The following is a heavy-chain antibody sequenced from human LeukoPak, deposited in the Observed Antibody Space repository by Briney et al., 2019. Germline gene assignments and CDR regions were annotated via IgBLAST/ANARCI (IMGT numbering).Heavy chain of an antibody. V-gene: IGHV3-9*01. D-gene: IGHD3-10*01. CDR1: GFTFDDYA. CDR2: ISWNSGSI. CDR3: AKDIYYGSGSYYTD. Sequence: PGGSLRLSCAASGFTFDDYAMQWVRQAPGKGLEWVSGISWNSGSIGYADSVKGRFTISRDNAKNSLYLQMNSLRDEDTALYYCAKDIYYGSGSYYTDWGQGTLVTVSS. J-gene: IGHJ4*02.